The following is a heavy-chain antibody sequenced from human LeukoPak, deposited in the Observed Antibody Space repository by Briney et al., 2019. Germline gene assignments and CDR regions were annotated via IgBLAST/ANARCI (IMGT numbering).Heavy chain of an antibody. J-gene: IGHJ4*02. CDR1: GGSISSYY. V-gene: IGHV4-59*01. D-gene: IGHD1-26*01. Sequence: PSETLSLTCTVSGGSISSYYWSWLRQPPGKGLEWIGYIYYSGSTNYNPSLTSRVTISVDTSKNQFSLKLSSVTAADTAVYYCARELVGAAFDYWGQGTLVTVSS. CDR3: ARELVGAAFDY. CDR2: IYYSGST.